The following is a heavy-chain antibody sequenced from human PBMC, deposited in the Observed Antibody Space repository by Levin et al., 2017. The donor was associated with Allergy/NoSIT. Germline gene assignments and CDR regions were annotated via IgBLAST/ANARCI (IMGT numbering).Heavy chain of an antibody. J-gene: IGHJ6*02. Sequence: PRASVKVSCKASKYTFTDYHIHWVRQAPGQGLEWMGWINPNSGGTNYAQKFPGRVIMTRDTSISTAYMVLSRLRSDDTAVYYCARDQGSIVGRLDYYYGMDVWGQGTTVTVSS. CDR3: ARDQGSIVGRLDYYYGMDV. D-gene: IGHD6-6*01. CDR1: KYTFTDYH. V-gene: IGHV1-2*02. CDR2: INPNSGGT.